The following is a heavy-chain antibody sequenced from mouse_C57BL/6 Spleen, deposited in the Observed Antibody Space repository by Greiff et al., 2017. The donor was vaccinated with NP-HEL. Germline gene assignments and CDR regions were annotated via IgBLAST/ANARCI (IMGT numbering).Heavy chain of an antibody. CDR1: GFTFTDYY. CDR2: IRNKANGYTT. Sequence: EVQLQESGGGLVQPGGSLSLSCAASGFTFTDYYMSWVRQPPGKALEWLGFIRNKANGYTTEYSASVKGRFTISRDKSQSILYLQMNALRAEDSATYYCARSYYDYDGYYFDYWGQGTTLTVSS. V-gene: IGHV7-3*01. J-gene: IGHJ2*01. CDR3: ARSYYDYDGYYFDY. D-gene: IGHD2-4*01.